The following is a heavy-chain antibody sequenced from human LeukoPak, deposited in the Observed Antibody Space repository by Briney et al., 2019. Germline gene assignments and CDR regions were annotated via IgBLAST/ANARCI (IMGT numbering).Heavy chain of an antibody. V-gene: IGHV4-31*03. Sequence: SETLSLTCTVSGGSISSGGYYWSWIRQHPGKGLEWIGYIYYSGSTYYNPSLKSRVTISVDTSKNQFSLKLSSVTAADTAVYYCARGRIRRPDIVVVPAAIGAFDIWGQGTMVTVSS. CDR2: IYYSGST. D-gene: IGHD2-2*02. J-gene: IGHJ3*02. CDR3: ARGRIRRPDIVVVPAAIGAFDI. CDR1: GGSISSGGYY.